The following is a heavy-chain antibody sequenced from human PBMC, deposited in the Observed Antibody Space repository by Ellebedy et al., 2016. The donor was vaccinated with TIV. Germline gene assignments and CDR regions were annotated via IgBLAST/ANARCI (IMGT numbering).Heavy chain of an antibody. CDR3: ATSRARVY. J-gene: IGHJ4*02. Sequence: GESLKISCAASGFTFSSYTINWVRQTPGKGLEWVSSIISSGSYLYYTDSVKGRFTISRDNAKNSLYLQMNSLRVDDTAVYYCATSRARVYWGQGTLVTVSS. V-gene: IGHV3-21*01. CDR2: IISSGSYL. CDR1: GFTFSSYT.